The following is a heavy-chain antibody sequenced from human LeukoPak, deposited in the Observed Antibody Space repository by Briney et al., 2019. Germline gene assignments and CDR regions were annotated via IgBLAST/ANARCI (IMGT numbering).Heavy chain of an antibody. Sequence: SGGSQRPSCAAHGFIFTTYAMNWVRQAPGKGQERVSSISGSGGRTFYADSLKGRFTIPRDNSKNTLYLQMNSLRPEDTAVYYCAIGPPYGGYSDWGQGTLVTVSS. CDR3: AIGPPYGGYSD. CDR2: ISGSGGRT. D-gene: IGHD5-12*01. J-gene: IGHJ4*02. V-gene: IGHV3-23*01. CDR1: GFIFTTYA.